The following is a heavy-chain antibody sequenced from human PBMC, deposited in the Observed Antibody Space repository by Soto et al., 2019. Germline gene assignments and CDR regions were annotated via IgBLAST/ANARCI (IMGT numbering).Heavy chain of an antibody. CDR1: GGSISSSNW. Sequence: PSETLSLTCAVSGGSISSSNWWSWVRQPPGKGLEWIGHIHNSGSPYNNPSLKSRLTISVDTSMNQFSLKLTSVTAADTAVYYCAKHVVFVSGGSSFDFWGQGILVTVSS. J-gene: IGHJ4*02. V-gene: IGHV4-4*02. CDR3: AKHVVFVSGGSSFDF. CDR2: IHNSGSP. D-gene: IGHD3-16*01.